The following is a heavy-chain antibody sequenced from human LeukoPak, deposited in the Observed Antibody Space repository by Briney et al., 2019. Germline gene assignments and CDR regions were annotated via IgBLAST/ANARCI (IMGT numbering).Heavy chain of an antibody. V-gene: IGHV4-59*08. J-gene: IGHJ4*02. CDR3: ARVRGLGVITPYFDY. CDR1: GGSISSHC. D-gene: IGHD3-16*02. CDR2: VYYSGST. Sequence: SETLSLTCSVPGGSISSHCWGWIRRPPGKGLEWLGCVYYSGSTNYNPSLKSRVTISVDTSKNQFSLKLSSVTAADTAVYYCARVRGLGVITPYFDYWGQGALVTVSS.